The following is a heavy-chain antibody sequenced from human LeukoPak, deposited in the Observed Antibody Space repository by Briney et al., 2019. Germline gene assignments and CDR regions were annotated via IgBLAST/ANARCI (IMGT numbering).Heavy chain of an antibody. J-gene: IGHJ3*02. CDR1: GGSLSSSTYY. Sequence: PSETLSLTCTVPGGSLSSSTYYWGWFRQPPGTGLEWIGSIYYSGSTYYNPSLKSRVTMSVDTSKNQFSLKLSSVTAADTAVYYCARGPDDAFDIWGQGTMVTVSS. V-gene: IGHV4-39*07. CDR3: ARGPDDAFDI. CDR2: IYYSGST.